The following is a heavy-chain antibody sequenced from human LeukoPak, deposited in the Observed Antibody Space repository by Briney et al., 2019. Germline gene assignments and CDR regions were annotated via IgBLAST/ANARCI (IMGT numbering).Heavy chain of an antibody. J-gene: IGHJ4*02. V-gene: IGHV4-34*01. D-gene: IGHD2-15*01. CDR2: INHSGST. CDR1: GGSFSGYY. CDR3: ARFVVGDIVVVVAAEGYFDY. Sequence: SETLSLTCAVYGGSFSGYYWSWIRQPPGKGGEWIGEINHSGSTNYNPSLKSRVTISVDTSKNQFSLKLSSVTAADTAVYYCARFVVGDIVVVVAAEGYFDYWGQGTLVTVSS.